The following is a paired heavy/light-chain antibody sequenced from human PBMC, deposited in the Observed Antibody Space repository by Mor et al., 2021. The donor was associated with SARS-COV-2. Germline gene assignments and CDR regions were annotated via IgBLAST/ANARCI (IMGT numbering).Light chain of an antibody. CDR3: QQYDNLPPVIT. CDR1: QDISNY. J-gene: IGKJ5*01. V-gene: IGKV1-33*01. Sequence: DIQMTQSPSSLSASVGDRVTITCQASQDISNYLNWYQQKPGKAPKLLIYDASNLETGVPSRFSGSGSGTDFTFTISSLQPEDIATYYCQQYDNLPPVITFGQGTRLEIK. CDR2: DAS.
Heavy chain of an antibody. V-gene: IGHV4-59*01. D-gene: IGHD4-17*01. CDR2: IYYSGST. Sequence: QVQLQESGPGLVKPSETLSLTCTVSGGSISSYYWSWIRQPPGKGLEWIGYIYYSGSTNYNPSLKSRVTISVDTSKNQFSLKLSSVTAADTAVYYCAGTDDYGDYATRRYGMDVWGQGTTVTVSS. J-gene: IGHJ6*02. CDR1: GGSISSYY. CDR3: AGTDDYGDYATRRYGMDV.